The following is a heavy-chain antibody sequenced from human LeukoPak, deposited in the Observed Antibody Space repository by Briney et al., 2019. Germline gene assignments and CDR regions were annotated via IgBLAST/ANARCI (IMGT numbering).Heavy chain of an antibody. D-gene: IGHD2-8*01. Sequence: SETLSLTCAVSGGSISSSNWWSWVRQPPGKGLEWIGEIYHSGSTNYNPSLKSRVTISVDKSKNQFSLKLSSVTAADTAVYYCASLGDCTNGVCYNDYWGQGTLVTVSS. CDR1: GGSISSSNW. V-gene: IGHV4-4*02. J-gene: IGHJ4*02. CDR2: IYHSGST. CDR3: ASLGDCTNGVCYNDY.